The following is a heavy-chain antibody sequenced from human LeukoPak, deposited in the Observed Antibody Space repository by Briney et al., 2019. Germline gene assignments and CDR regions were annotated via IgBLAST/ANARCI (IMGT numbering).Heavy chain of an antibody. Sequence: SVKVSCKASGGTFSSYTISWVRQAPGQGFEWMGRIILILGIANYAQKFQGRVTITADKSTSTAYMELSSLRSEDTAVYYCARDPPPRGYSYGYGYEDYWGQGTLVTVSS. D-gene: IGHD5-18*01. V-gene: IGHV1-69*04. CDR3: ARDPPPRGYSYGYGYEDY. J-gene: IGHJ4*02. CDR1: GGTFSSYT. CDR2: IILILGIA.